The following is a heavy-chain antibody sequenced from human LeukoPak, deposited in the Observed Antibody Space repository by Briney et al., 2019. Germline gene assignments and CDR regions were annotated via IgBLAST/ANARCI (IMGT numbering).Heavy chain of an antibody. D-gene: IGHD3-16*02. CDR2: ISAYNGNI. J-gene: IGHJ4*02. Sequence: ASVKVSCKASGYTFTSYGISWVRQAPGQGLEWMGWISAYNGNIKYAQKLQGRVTMTTDTSTSTAYMELRSLRSDDTAVYYCARIYYDYVWGSYRQPLFDYWGQGTLVTVSS. CDR1: GYTFTSYG. CDR3: ARIYYDYVWGSYRQPLFDY. V-gene: IGHV1-18*01.